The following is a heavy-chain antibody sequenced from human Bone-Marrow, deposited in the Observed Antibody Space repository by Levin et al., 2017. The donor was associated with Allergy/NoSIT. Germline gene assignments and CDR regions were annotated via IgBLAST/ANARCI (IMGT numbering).Heavy chain of an antibody. CDR1: GVSITNGDFY. D-gene: IGHD3-22*01. V-gene: IGHV4-30-4*01. J-gene: IGHJ5*01. CDR2: IYYSGST. Sequence: SETLSLTCTVSGVSITNGDFYWSWIRQSPGKGLEWIGYIYYSGSTYFNPSLKSRASISVDTSNNHLSLKLTFVTAADTAVYYCARRYYYDSRGYYGFDFWGQGTLVTVSS. CDR3: ARRYYYDSRGYYGFDF.